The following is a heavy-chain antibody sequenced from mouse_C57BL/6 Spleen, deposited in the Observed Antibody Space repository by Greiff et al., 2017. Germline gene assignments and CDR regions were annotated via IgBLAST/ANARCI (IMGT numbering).Heavy chain of an antibody. D-gene: IGHD1-1*01. Sequence: EVHLVESGPGLVKPSQSLSLTCSVTGYSITSGYYWNWIRQFPGNKLEWMGYISYDGSNNYNPSLKNRSSLTRDTSKNQFFLKLNSVTTEDTATYYCARLLRLDYWGQGTTLTVSS. CDR3: ARLLRLDY. V-gene: IGHV3-6*01. CDR2: ISYDGSN. CDR1: GYSITSGYY. J-gene: IGHJ2*01.